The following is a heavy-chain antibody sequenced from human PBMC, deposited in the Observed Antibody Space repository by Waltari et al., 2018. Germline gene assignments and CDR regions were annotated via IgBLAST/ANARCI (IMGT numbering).Heavy chain of an antibody. Sequence: QVQLQESGPGLVKPSETLSLTCTVSGGSISSYYWSWIRQPPGKGLGWIGYIYYSGSTNNNPSLRSRVTISVDTSKNQFSLKLSSVTAADTAVYYCARERDYVWGSYRHGFDYWGQGTLVTVSS. J-gene: IGHJ4*02. CDR2: IYYSGST. D-gene: IGHD3-16*02. CDR3: ARERDYVWGSYRHGFDY. V-gene: IGHV4-59*01. CDR1: GGSISSYY.